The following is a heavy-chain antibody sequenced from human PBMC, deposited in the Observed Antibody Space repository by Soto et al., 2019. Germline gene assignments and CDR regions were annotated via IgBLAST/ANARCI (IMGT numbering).Heavy chain of an antibody. Sequence: ASVKVSCKASGYTFTSYGIIWVRQAPGQGLEWMGYISPNSGATTYAQNLQGRLTLTTDTSTSTAYMELRRLSSDDTAIYYCGREMWTRSGPQNFFDYWGLGALVTVSS. CDR3: GREMWTRSGPQNFFDY. J-gene: IGHJ4*02. CDR2: ISPNSGAT. V-gene: IGHV1-18*01. D-gene: IGHD6-25*01. CDR1: GYTFTSYG.